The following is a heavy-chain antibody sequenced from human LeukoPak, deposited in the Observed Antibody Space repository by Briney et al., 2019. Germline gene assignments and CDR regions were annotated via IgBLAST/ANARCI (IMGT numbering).Heavy chain of an antibody. CDR3: AKASAMIVVVSKHFDY. J-gene: IGHJ4*02. CDR2: ISGSGGST. Sequence: GGSLRLSCAASGFTFSSYAMSWVRQAPGKGLEWVSAISGSGGSTYYADSVQGRFTISRDNSKNTLYLQMNSLRAEDTAVYYCAKASAMIVVVSKHFDYWGQGTLVTVSS. CDR1: GFTFSSYA. D-gene: IGHD3-22*01. V-gene: IGHV3-23*01.